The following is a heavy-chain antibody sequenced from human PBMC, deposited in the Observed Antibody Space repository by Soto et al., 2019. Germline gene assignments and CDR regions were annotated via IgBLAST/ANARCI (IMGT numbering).Heavy chain of an antibody. CDR3: ARGVGALGHWFDP. V-gene: IGHV1-18*01. CDR1: GYTFTSYG. D-gene: IGHD1-26*01. CDR2: ISAYNYNT. J-gene: IGHJ5*02. Sequence: QVQLVQSGAEVKKPGASVKVSCKASGYTFTSYGLSWVRQAPGQGLEWMGRISAYNYNTNYAQKLQGRVTMTTDTSPSTAYLELRSPKSDDPAVFYRARGVGALGHWFDPWGQGTLVTVSS.